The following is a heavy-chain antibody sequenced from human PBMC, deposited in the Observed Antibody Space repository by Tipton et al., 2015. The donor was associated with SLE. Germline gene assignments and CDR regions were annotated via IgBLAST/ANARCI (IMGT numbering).Heavy chain of an antibody. D-gene: IGHD3-16*01. CDR1: TLSVSRSD. CDR3: VGGGENDY. CDR2: IKEDGSEK. J-gene: IGHJ4*02. V-gene: IGHV3-7*01. Sequence: SLRLSCAASTLSVSRSDISWVRQAPGKGLEWVATIKEDGSEKYYVDSVKGRFTISRDNAKNSLYLQLNSLRDDDTAVYYCVGGGENDYWGQGTLV.